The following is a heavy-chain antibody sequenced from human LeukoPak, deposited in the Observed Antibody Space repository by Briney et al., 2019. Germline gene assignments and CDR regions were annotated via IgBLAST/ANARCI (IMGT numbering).Heavy chain of an antibody. D-gene: IGHD3-22*01. V-gene: IGHV3-30*02. Sequence: GGSLRLSCAASGFTFSNYGMHWVRQAPGKGLEWVAFIGYDGSNKYYADSVKGRFTISRDNSKKTLYLQMNSLRAEDTAVYYCAKRGNYDGSGYYPFDYWGQGTLVTVSS. CDR1: GFTFSNYG. CDR3: AKRGNYDGSGYYPFDY. CDR2: IGYDGSNK. J-gene: IGHJ4*02.